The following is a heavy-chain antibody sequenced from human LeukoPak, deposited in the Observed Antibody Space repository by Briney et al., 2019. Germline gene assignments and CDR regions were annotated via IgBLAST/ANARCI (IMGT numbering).Heavy chain of an antibody. J-gene: IGHJ4*02. Sequence: GGSLRLSCSASAFTFSMYWMTWVRQAPGKGLEWVSTIKEDGSDKYYVDSVRGRFTISRDNAENSLYLQMNSLTAEDAALYYCVRDGIRDIPGVITIRYDYWGQGTLVTVSS. CDR1: AFTFSMYW. CDR3: VRDGIRDIPGVITIRYDY. CDR2: IKEDGSDK. V-gene: IGHV3-7*05. D-gene: IGHD3-10*01.